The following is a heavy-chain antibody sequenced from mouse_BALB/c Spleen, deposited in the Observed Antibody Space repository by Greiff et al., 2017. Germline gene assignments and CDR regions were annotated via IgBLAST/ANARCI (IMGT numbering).Heavy chain of an antibody. V-gene: IGHV1S127*01. CDR1: GYSFTSYW. Sequence: VQLQQSGPQLVMPGASVKISCKASGYSFTSYWMHWVKQRPGQGLEWIGMIDPSDSETRLNQKFKDKATLTVDKSSSTAYMQLSSPTSEDSAVYYCARDYYGSGDYWGQGTTLTVSS. J-gene: IGHJ2*01. CDR2: IDPSDSET. CDR3: ARDYYGSGDY. D-gene: IGHD1-1*01.